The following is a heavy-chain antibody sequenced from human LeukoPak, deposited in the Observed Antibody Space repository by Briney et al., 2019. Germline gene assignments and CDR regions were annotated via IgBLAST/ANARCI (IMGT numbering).Heavy chain of an antibody. J-gene: IGHJ4*02. CDR1: GGSFSGYY. Sequence: PSETLSLTCAVYGGSFSGYYWSWIRQPPGKGLEWIGEISHSGSTNYNPSLKSRVTISVDTSKNQFSLKLSSVTAADTAVYYCVIGYYYHYWGQGTLVTVSS. CDR2: ISHSGST. V-gene: IGHV4-34*01. CDR3: VIGYYYHY.